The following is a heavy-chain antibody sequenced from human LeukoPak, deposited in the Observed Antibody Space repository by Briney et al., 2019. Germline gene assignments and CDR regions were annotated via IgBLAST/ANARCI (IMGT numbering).Heavy chain of an antibody. CDR2: IYTSGST. CDR1: GGSISSYY. D-gene: IGHD7-27*01. V-gene: IGHV4-4*07. J-gene: IGHJ3*02. Sequence: SETLSLTCTVSGGSISSYYWSWIRQPAGKGLEWIGRIYTSGSTNYNPSLKSRVTMSVDTSKNQFSLKLSSVTAADTAVYYCARVLELGIGYAFDIWGQGTMVTVSS. CDR3: ARVLELGIGYAFDI.